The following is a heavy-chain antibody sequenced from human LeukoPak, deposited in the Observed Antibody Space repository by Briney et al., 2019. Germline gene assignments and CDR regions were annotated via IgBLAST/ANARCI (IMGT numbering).Heavy chain of an antibody. V-gene: IGHV3-7*01. CDR1: GFTFSSYW. CDR2: MKQDGSEK. J-gene: IGHJ4*02. D-gene: IGHD6-13*01. CDR3: AGDSWYL. Sequence: GGSLRLSCADSGFTFSSYWMSWVRQAPGKGLEWVATMKQDGSEKYYLDSVKGRFTVSRDSAKKSFYLQMSSLRGEDTAVYYCAGDSWYLWGQGTLVTVSS.